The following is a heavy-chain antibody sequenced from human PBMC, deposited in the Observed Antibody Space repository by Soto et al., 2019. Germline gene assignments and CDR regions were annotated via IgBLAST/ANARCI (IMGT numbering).Heavy chain of an antibody. Sequence: PVESLKISCKGSGYSFTSYWITWVRQMPGKGLEWMGRIDPSDSYTNYSPSFQGHVTISADKSISTAYLQWSSLKASDTAIYYCARLLVAATPPWFDPWGQGTLVTVSS. CDR2: IDPSDSYT. CDR1: GYSFTSYW. V-gene: IGHV5-10-1*01. J-gene: IGHJ5*02. CDR3: ARLLVAATPPWFDP. D-gene: IGHD2-15*01.